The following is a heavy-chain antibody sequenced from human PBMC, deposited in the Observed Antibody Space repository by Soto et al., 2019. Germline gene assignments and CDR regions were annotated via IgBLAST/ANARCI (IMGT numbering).Heavy chain of an antibody. CDR1: GFTFTSYT. D-gene: IGHD6-13*01. Sequence: GGSLRLSCAASGFTFTSYTMKWVRQAPGKGLEWVSSISSSSDYIYYADSMKGRVTISRDNAKNSLFLDMNSLTGEDTAVYYCARARVYATGPLDFWGQGTLVTVSS. CDR3: ARARVYATGPLDF. V-gene: IGHV3-21*06. J-gene: IGHJ4*02. CDR2: ISSSSDYI.